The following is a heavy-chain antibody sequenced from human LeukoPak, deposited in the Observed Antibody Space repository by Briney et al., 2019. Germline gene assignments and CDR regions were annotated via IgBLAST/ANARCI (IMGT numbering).Heavy chain of an antibody. CDR1: GGSISSYY. J-gene: IGHJ6*03. V-gene: IGHV4-59*08. Sequence: SETLSLTCTVSGGSISSYYWSWIRQPPGKGLEWIGYIYYSGSTNYNPSLKSRVTISVDTSKNQFSLKVSSVTAADTAVYYCARGDCSGSICYSPMDVWGTGTTVTVSS. D-gene: IGHD2-21*01. CDR3: ARGDCSGSICYSPMDV. CDR2: IYYSGST.